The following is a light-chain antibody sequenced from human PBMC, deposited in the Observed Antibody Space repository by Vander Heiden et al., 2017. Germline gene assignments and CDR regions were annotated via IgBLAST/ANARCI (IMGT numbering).Light chain of an antibody. Sequence: EIVMTQSPATLSVSPGERATLSCRASQSVSSNLAWYQQKPGQAPRLLIYGASTRATGIPARFSGSGSGTEFTLTISSLQSEDFAIYYCQQSYNSPPFTFGQGTKMEIK. J-gene: IGKJ2*01. CDR3: QQSYNSPPFT. V-gene: IGKV3-15*01. CDR1: QSVSSN. CDR2: GAS.